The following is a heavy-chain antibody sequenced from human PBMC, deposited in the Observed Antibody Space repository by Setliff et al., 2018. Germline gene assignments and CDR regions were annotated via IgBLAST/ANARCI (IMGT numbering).Heavy chain of an antibody. CDR2: INPRTGVT. CDR1: GYTFTGHY. CDR3: ARGTDYHGSGSYWAKDV. Sequence: ASVKVSCKASGYTFTGHYIHWVRQAPGQGLVWMGWINPRTGVTNSEQKFQGRVTMTRDTSITTVYMDLSRLKSDDTAVYYCARGTDYHGSGSYWAKDVWGKGTTVTVSS. J-gene: IGHJ6*04. D-gene: IGHD3-10*01. V-gene: IGHV1-2*02.